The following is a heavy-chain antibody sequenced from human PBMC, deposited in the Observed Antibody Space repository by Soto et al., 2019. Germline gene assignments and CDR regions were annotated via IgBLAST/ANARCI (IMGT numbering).Heavy chain of an antibody. Sequence: QMQLVQSGPEVKKPGTSVKVSCKASGFTFTSSAMQWVRQARGQRLEWIGWIVVGSGNTNYAQKCQERVPITRDMSTSTAYMELSSLRSEDTAVYYCAAGRYYYDSSGYYPDYYYYGMDVWGQGTTVTVSS. CDR1: GFTFTSSA. J-gene: IGHJ6*02. CDR2: IVVGSGNT. D-gene: IGHD3-22*01. V-gene: IGHV1-58*02. CDR3: AAGRYYYDSSGYYPDYYYYGMDV.